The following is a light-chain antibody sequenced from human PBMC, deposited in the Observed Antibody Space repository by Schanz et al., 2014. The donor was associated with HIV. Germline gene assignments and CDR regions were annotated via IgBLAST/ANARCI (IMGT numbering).Light chain of an antibody. V-gene: IGKV1-5*03. Sequence: DIQMTQSPSTLSASVGDRISITCRASQSISGWLAWYQQKPGEAPNLLISEASTLDSGVPSRFSGSGSGTEFTLSISSLQSDDFATYYCLQYNDYAYSFGQGTKLEIK. CDR3: LQYNDYAYS. J-gene: IGKJ2*03. CDR1: QSISGW. CDR2: EAS.